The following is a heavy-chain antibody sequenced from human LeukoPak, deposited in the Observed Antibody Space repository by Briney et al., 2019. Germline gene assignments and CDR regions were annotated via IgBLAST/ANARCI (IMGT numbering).Heavy chain of an antibody. CDR3: AKVASHILTGFYFDY. V-gene: IGHV3-30*18. CDR2: ISSDGSNK. D-gene: IGHD3-9*01. CDR1: GFTFSTYG. Sequence: PGGSLRLSCAASGFTFSTYGMHWVRQAPGKGLEWVALISSDGSNKYYADSVKGRFTIFRDNSTNTLYLQMNSLRTEDTAVYYCAKVASHILTGFYFDYWGQGTLVTVSS. J-gene: IGHJ4*02.